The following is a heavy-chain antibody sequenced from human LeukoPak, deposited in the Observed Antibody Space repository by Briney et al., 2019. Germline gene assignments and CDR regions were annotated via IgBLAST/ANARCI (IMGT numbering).Heavy chain of an antibody. CDR3: AKLTTIGAFDI. J-gene: IGHJ3*02. CDR2: IYYSGST. D-gene: IGHD4-17*01. V-gene: IGHV4-39*07. Sequence: SETLSLTCTVSGGSISSSSYYWGWIRQPPGKGLEWIGSIYYSGSTYYNPSLKSRVTISVDRSKNQFSLKLSSVTAADTAVYYCAKLTTIGAFDIWGQGTMVTVSS. CDR1: GGSISSSSYY.